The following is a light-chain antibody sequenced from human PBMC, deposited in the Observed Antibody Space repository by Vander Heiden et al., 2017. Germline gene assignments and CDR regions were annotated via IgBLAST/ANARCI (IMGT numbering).Light chain of an antibody. V-gene: IGLV2-14*01. CDR2: EVS. CDR1: SRDVGGYNY. Sequence: QSALTQPASVSGSPGQSITISCTGTSRDVGGYNYVSWYQQHPGKATNLMIFEVSNRPSGVSNRFSGSKSGNTASLTISGLQAEDEADYYCSSYTSSSTPVVVFGGGTKLTVL. CDR3: SSYTSSSTPVVV. J-gene: IGLJ2*01.